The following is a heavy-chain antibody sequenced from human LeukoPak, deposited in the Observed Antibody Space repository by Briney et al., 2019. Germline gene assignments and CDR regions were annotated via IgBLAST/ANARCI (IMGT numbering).Heavy chain of an antibody. CDR3: ATYSSLNRREFQF. CDR2: IKTDGSEK. V-gene: IGHV3-7*01. Sequence: GGSLRLSCAASRFTFSNYWMGWVRQAPGKGLQWVANIKTDGSEKYYVDSVKGRFTISRDNAKNSLYLQMNSLRAEDTAVYYCATYSSLNRREFQFWGQGTLLTVSS. D-gene: IGHD3-22*01. CDR1: RFTFSNYW. J-gene: IGHJ1*01.